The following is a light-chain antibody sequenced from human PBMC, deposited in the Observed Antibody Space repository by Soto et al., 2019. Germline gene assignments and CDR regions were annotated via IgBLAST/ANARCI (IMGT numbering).Light chain of an antibody. Sequence: DIQMTQSPSPLSASLGARVTITCRASQSISTWLAWYQQKPGKAPKLLIYDASTLKSGVPSRFSGSGSGTEFTLTISSLQPDDFAAYYCLQYDSYSQTFGQGTKVDIK. CDR1: QSISTW. CDR3: LQYDSYSQT. CDR2: DAS. J-gene: IGKJ1*01. V-gene: IGKV1-5*01.